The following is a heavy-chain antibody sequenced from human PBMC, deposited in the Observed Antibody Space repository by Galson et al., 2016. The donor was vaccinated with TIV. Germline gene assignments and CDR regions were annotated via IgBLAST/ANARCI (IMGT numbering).Heavy chain of an antibody. V-gene: IGHV2-5*02. J-gene: IGHJ4*02. CDR1: GFSLRTSGVG. CDR2: IYWDEDK. CDR3: ARIGAYGDYIRGPLDY. D-gene: IGHD4-17*01. Sequence: PALVKPTQTLTLTCSFSGFSLRTSGVGVAWIRQPPGKALEWLALIYWDEDKRYSPSLKTRLTISKDTSEDQVVLTMTNMDPMDTATYYCARIGAYGDYIRGPLDYWGQGTPVTVSS.